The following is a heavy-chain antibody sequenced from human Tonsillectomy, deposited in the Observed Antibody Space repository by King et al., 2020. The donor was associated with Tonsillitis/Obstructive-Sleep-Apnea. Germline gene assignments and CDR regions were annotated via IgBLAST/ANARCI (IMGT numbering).Heavy chain of an antibody. D-gene: IGHD6-6*01. CDR3: AKGQPVREGYYYYGMDV. J-gene: IGHJ6*02. V-gene: IGHV3-23*04. Sequence: VQLVESGGGLVQPGGSLRLSCAASGFTFSSYAMNWVRQAPGKGLEWVSAISGSGGSTYYADSVKGRFTISRDNSKNTLYLQMNSLRAEDTAVYYCAKGQPVREGYYYYGMDVWGQGTTVTVSS. CDR2: ISGSGGST. CDR1: GFTFSSYA.